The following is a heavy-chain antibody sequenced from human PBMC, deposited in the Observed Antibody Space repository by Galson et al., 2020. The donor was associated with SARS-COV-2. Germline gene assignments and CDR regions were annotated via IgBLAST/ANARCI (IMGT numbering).Heavy chain of an antibody. CDR1: GYTLTELS. CDR2: FDPEDGET. CDR3: ATARIFGVVSWFDP. D-gene: IGHD3-3*01. J-gene: IGHJ5*02. V-gene: IGHV1-24*01. Sequence: ASVKVSCKVSGYTLTELSMHWVRQAPGTGHEWMGGFDPEDGETIYAQKFQGRVTMTEDTSTDTAYMELSSLRSEDTAVYYCATARIFGVVSWFDPWGQGTLVTVSS.